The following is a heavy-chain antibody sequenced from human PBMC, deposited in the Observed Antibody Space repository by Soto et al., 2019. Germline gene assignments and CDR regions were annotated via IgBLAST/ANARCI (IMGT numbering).Heavy chain of an antibody. D-gene: IGHD1-26*01. Sequence: EVQLVESGGGLVKPGGSLRLSCAASGFSFISYSINWVRQAPGKGLEWVSSISSSGTYIYYADSVKGRFTISRDNAKNSLYLQMNSLRVEDTAVYYCARGRVGATANAFDIWGQGTMVTVSS. CDR2: ISSSGTYI. V-gene: IGHV3-21*01. J-gene: IGHJ3*02. CDR3: ARGRVGATANAFDI. CDR1: GFSFISYS.